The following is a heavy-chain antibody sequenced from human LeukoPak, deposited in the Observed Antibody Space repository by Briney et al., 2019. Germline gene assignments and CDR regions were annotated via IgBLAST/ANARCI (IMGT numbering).Heavy chain of an antibody. D-gene: IGHD6-19*01. V-gene: IGHV4-61*02. CDR2: IYTSGST. J-gene: IGHJ4*02. CDR1: GGSIGSGSYY. Sequence: SSETLSLTCTVSGGSIGSGSYYWSWIRQPAGRGLEWIGRIYTSGSTNYNPSLKSRVTISVDTSKNQFSLKLSSVTAADTAVYYCARVSDSSGIDYWGQGTLVTVSS. CDR3: ARVSDSSGIDY.